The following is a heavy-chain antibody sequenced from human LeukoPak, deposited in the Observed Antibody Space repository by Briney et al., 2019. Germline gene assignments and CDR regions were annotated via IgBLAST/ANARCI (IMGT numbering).Heavy chain of an antibody. CDR3: AREFTMVRGVIISYGMDV. D-gene: IGHD3-10*01. V-gene: IGHV1-18*01. CDR2: ISAYNGNT. Sequence: ASVTVSCKASGYTFTSYGISWVRQAPGQGLEWMGWISAYNGNTNYAQKLQGRATMTTDTSTSTAYMELRSLRSDDTAVYYCAREFTMVRGVIISYGMDVGGQGTTVTVS. CDR1: GYTFTSYG. J-gene: IGHJ6*02.